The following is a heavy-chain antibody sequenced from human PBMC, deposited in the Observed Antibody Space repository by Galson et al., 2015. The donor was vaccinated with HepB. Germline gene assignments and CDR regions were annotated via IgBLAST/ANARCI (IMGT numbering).Heavy chain of an antibody. CDR3: ARAARFESSGYYYFEQ. D-gene: IGHD3-22*01. CDR1: GFTFSSFE. J-gene: IGHJ4*02. CDR2: ISGSDNMI. Sequence: SLRLSCAASGFTFSSFEMNWVRQAPGKGLEWVSYISGSDNMIFYADSVKGRFTISRDNAKNSLYLQMNSLRAEDKAVYYCARAARFESSGYYYFEQWGQGTLVTVSS. V-gene: IGHV3-48*03.